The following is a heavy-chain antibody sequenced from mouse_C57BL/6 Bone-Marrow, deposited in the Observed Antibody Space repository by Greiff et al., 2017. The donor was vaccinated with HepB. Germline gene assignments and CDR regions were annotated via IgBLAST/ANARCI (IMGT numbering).Heavy chain of an antibody. D-gene: IGHD1-1*01. CDR3: ARLYGSSRYYYAMDY. V-gene: IGHV14-2*01. Sequence: EVKLQQSGAELVKPGASVKLSCTASGFNIKDYYMHWVKQRTEQGLEWIGRIDPEDGETQYAPKFQGKATITADTSSNTAYLQLSSLTSEDTAVYYCARLYGSSRYYYAMDYWGQGTSVTVSS. CDR1: GFNIKDYY. CDR2: IDPEDGET. J-gene: IGHJ4*01.